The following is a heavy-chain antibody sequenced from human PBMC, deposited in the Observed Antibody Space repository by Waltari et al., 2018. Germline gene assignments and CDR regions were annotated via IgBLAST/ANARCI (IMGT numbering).Heavy chain of an antibody. CDR2: IKSKTDGGTT. D-gene: IGHD3-10*01. CDR1: GFTFSVGW. Sequence: EVQLVESGGALIKPGGSLRLSCTTSGFTFSVGWMTWCRQAPGTGAGWGGHIKSKTDGGTTDYAAPMKGRFTISRDDSKETLYQQMTGLKTEDTAVYYCSRDLWRPGIFFSGDLPWGQGTLVSVSS. J-gene: IGHJ5*02. CDR3: SRDLWRPGIFFSGDLP. V-gene: IGHV3-15*02.